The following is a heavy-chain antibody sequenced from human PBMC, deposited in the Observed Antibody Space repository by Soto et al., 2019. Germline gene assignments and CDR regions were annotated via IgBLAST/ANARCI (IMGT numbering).Heavy chain of an antibody. CDR2: IYSGGST. CDR1: GFTVSSNY. J-gene: IGHJ6*03. V-gene: IGHV3-53*04. Sequence: EVQLVESGGGLVQPGGSLRLSCAASGFTVSSNYMSWVRKAPGTGLEWVSVIYSGGSTYYADSVKGRFTISRHNSKNTMDLQMNSLRAEDTAVYYCARPDRFPYTWNYVLHYYYYMDVWGKGTTVTVSS. CDR3: ARPDRFPYTWNYVLHYYYYMDV. D-gene: IGHD1-7*01.